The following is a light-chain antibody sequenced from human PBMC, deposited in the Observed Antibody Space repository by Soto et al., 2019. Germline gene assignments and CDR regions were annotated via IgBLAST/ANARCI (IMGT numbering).Light chain of an antibody. CDR1: SSDVGGYNY. CDR2: EVS. J-gene: IGLJ1*01. CDR3: SSYTSSSTLYV. Sequence: QSALTQPASVSGSPGQSITISCTGTSSDVGGYNYVSWYQQHPGKAPKLMIYEVSNRPSGVSNRFSGSKSGNTASLTISGLQAEDEADYYCSSYTSSSTLYVFGTGTSSPS. V-gene: IGLV2-14*01.